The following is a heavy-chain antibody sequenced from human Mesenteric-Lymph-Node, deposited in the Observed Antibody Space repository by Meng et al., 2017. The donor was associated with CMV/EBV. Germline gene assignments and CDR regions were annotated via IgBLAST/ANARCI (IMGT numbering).Heavy chain of an antibody. D-gene: IGHD3-10*01. Sequence: FAISWVRQAPGQGLEWMGGIIPIFGILNYAQNLQGRVTITADESTGTAYMELSSLRSEDTAVYYCASRFYYYGSGNHYNALGSFDYWGQGTLVTVSS. CDR2: IIPIFGIL. V-gene: IGHV1-69*01. CDR3: ASRFYYYGSGNHYNALGSFDY. CDR1: FA. J-gene: IGHJ4*02.